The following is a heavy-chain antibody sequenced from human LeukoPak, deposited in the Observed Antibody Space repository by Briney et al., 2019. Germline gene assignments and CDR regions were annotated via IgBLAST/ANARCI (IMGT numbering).Heavy chain of an antibody. CDR2: ISGSGGST. Sequence: PGGSLRLSCAASGFTFSSYGMSRVRQAPGKGLEWVSAISGSGGSTYYADSVKGRFTISRDNTKNTLYLQMNSLRAEDTAVYYCAKAHLKTYYYDSSDYWGQGTLVTVSS. V-gene: IGHV3-23*01. CDR1: GFTFSSYG. J-gene: IGHJ4*02. D-gene: IGHD3-22*01. CDR3: AKAHLKTYYYDSSDY.